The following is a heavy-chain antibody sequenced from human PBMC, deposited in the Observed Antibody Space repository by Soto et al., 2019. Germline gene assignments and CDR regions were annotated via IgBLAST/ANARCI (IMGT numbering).Heavy chain of an antibody. J-gene: IGHJ6*02. D-gene: IGHD6-19*01. V-gene: IGHV1-69*01. CDR2: IIPVFGII. CDR1: GGNPSNSA. CDR3: AGGRIVVAGSSAYYGMDV. Sequence: QVHLLMQSGAEVKKPGSSVKVSCKASGGNPSNSAISWVRQAPGQGLEWMGGIIPVFGIISYAQNFQGRVTITADESTSTDYMELSSLRVEATAVYFCAGGRIVVAGSSAYYGMDVWGQGTAVTVSS.